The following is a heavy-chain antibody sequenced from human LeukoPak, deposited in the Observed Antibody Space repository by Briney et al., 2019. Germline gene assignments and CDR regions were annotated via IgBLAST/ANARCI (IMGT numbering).Heavy chain of an antibody. CDR3: AKDRHAPGRYCSSTICFPFDP. V-gene: IGHV3-23*01. D-gene: IGHD2-2*01. CDR2: ISGSGSST. Sequence: GGSPRLSCAASGFTVSSNYMSWVRQAPGKGLEWVSGISGSGSSTYYADSVKGRFTISRDNSKSTLYLQMNSLRAEDTAVYYCAKDRHAPGRYCSSTICFPFDPWGQGTLVTVSS. CDR1: GFTVSSNY. J-gene: IGHJ5*02.